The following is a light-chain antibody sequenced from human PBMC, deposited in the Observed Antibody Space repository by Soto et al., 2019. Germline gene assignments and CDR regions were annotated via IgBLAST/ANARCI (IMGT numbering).Light chain of an antibody. CDR1: QSVSSY. Sequence: ELVLTQSPATLSLSPGERATLSCRASQSVSSYLAWSQQKPGQAPRLLIYDASNRATAIPARFSGSGSGTDFALTISSLVREDFAVYYCQQRSNWWTYGQGAKVDIK. CDR2: DAS. CDR3: QQRSNWWT. J-gene: IGKJ1*01. V-gene: IGKV3-11*01.